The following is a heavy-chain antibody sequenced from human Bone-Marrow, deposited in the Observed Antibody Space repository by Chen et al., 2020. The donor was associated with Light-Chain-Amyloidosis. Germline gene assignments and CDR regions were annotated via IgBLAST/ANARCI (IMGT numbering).Heavy chain of an antibody. Sequence: EVQLVESGGGLVKPGGSLRLSCAASGFTFSNDWMSWVRQAPGKGLEWVGRIKSKTDGGTTDYASPVKGRFTISRDDSKNTLYLQMNSLKTEDTAVYYCTTVTYDYVWGSYRYRSYWGQGTLVTVSS. V-gene: IGHV3-15*01. D-gene: IGHD3-16*02. J-gene: IGHJ4*02. CDR2: IKSKTDGGTT. CDR1: GFTFSNDW. CDR3: TTVTYDYVWGSYRYRSY.